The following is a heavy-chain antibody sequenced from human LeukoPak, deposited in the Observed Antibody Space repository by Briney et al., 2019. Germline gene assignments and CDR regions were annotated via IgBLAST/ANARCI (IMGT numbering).Heavy chain of an antibody. CDR2: IGSSGDNK. CDR1: RLTSSSFA. V-gene: IGHV3-64D*06. Sequence: GGSLSLSRSPSRLTSSSFAMYWVRPARGRGLEYVSAIGSSGDNKHYADSVKGRLTISRDNSKNTLYLQMSSLRAEDTAVYNCVKGSAYFYGSGTHFDYWGQGTLVTVSS. D-gene: IGHD3-10*01. CDR3: VKGSAYFYGSGTHFDY. J-gene: IGHJ4*02.